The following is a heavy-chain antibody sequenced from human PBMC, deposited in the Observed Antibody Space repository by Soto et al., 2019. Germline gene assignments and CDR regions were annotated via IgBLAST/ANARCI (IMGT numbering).Heavy chain of an antibody. CDR2: IIPIFGTA. D-gene: IGHD1-1*01. J-gene: IGHJ5*02. Sequence: QVQLVQSGAEVKKPGSSVKVSCKASGGTFSSYAISWVRQAPGQGLEWMGGIIPIFGTANYAQKFQGRVTITADESTSTAYLDLSSLRSEDTAVYYCAREAVPLGQFDPWGQGTLVTVSS. CDR1: GGTFSSYA. CDR3: AREAVPLGQFDP. V-gene: IGHV1-69*01.